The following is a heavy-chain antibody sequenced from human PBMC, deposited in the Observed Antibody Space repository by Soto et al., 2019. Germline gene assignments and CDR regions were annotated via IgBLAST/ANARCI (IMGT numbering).Heavy chain of an antibody. CDR2: INYSGST. J-gene: IGHJ5*02. CDR1: GGSVTCFY. CDR3: ARAISSSPSPGLNWFDP. D-gene: IGHD6-6*01. Sequence: SETLSLTCTVSGGSVTCFYWSWIRQPPGKGLEWIGTINYSGSTNYNPSLKNRVTISVDTSKNQFSLKLSSVTAADTAVYYCARAISSSPSPGLNWFDPWGQGTLVTVSS. V-gene: IGHV4-59*04.